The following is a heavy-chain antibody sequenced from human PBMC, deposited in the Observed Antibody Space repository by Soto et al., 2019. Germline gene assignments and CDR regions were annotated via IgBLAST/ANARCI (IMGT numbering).Heavy chain of an antibody. J-gene: IGHJ2*01. CDR1: GGSISSYY. Sequence: QVQLQESGPGLVKPSETLSLTCTVSGGSISSYYWSWIRQPPGTGLEWIGYIYYSGSKNYNPSLKSRFTFPLDPSKNQLCLMLSSITAETTAVYYCVRSNWYFHLWGRGTLVTVSS. CDR3: VRSNWYFHL. V-gene: IGHV4-59*08. CDR2: IYYSGSK.